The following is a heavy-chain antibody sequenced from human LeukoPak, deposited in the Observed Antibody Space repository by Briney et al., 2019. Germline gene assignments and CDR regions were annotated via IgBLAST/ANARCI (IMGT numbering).Heavy chain of an antibody. CDR2: ISIISSTI. Sequence: GGSLRLSCAASGFTFSSYHMNWVHQAPGKGLEWVSYISIISSTIYYADSVKGRFTTSRDDAKNSVYLQMNSLRAEDTAVYYCARTYERELDYWGQGTLVTVSS. CDR3: ARTYERELDY. V-gene: IGHV3-48*01. CDR1: GFTFSSYH. D-gene: IGHD5-12*01. J-gene: IGHJ4*02.